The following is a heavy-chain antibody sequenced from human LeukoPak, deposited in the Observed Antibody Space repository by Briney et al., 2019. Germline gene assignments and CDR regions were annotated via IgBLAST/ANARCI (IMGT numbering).Heavy chain of an antibody. D-gene: IGHD3-10*01. CDR1: GFTFSSYW. CDR3: AKGSWFGELLSEYFQH. J-gene: IGHJ1*01. Sequence: GGSLRLSCAASGFTFSSYWMHWVRQAPGKGLVWVSRINSDGSSTSYADSVKGRFTISRDNAKNSLYLQMNSLRAEDTALYYCAKGSWFGELLSEYFQHWGQGTLVTVSS. V-gene: IGHV3-74*01. CDR2: INSDGSST.